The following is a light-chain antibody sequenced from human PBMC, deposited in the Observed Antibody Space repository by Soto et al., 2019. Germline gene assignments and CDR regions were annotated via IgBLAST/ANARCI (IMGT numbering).Light chain of an antibody. V-gene: IGKV1-5*03. CDR1: QSISNW. CDR3: LQYNNYWT. Sequence: DIQMTQSPSTLSASVGDRVTITCRASQSISNWLAWYQQKPGRAPKFLIYKASSLESGVPSRFSCSGSGTEFNLTIRSLPADDFATYYCLQYNNYWTFGQGTKVDIK. CDR2: KAS. J-gene: IGKJ1*01.